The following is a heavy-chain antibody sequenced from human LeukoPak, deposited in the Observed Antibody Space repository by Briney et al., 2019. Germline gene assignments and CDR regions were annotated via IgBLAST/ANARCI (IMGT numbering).Heavy chain of an antibody. CDR1: GFTFSSYW. CDR3: AKDRRVVVAATFDY. Sequence: GGSLRLSCAASGFTFSSYWMHWVRQAPGKGLVWVSRINSDGSSTSYADSVKGRFTISRDNSKNTLYLQMNSLRAEDTAVYYCAKDRRVVVAATFDYWGQGTLVTVSS. J-gene: IGHJ4*02. D-gene: IGHD2-15*01. CDR2: INSDGSST. V-gene: IGHV3-74*01.